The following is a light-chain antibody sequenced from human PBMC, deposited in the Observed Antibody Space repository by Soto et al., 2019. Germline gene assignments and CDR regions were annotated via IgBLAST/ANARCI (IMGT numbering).Light chain of an antibody. CDR1: QSIGTW. J-gene: IGKJ1*01. Sequence: DIHMTQSPSTLSASVGDRVIITCRASQSIGTWLAWYQQKPGRAPNLLIYRASSLETGVPSRFSGSGSGADFTLSISTLQPDDFSPYYCQHPKGFGHGTKVEIK. CDR3: QHPKG. CDR2: RAS. V-gene: IGKV1-5*03.